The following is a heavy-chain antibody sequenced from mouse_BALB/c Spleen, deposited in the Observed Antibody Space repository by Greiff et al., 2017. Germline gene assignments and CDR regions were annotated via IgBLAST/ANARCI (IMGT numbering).Heavy chain of an antibody. CDR2: ISDGGSYT. CDR1: GFTFSDYY. J-gene: IGHJ2*01. Sequence: EVKVVESGGGLVKPGGSLKLSCAASGFTFSDYYMYWVRQTPEKRLEWVATISDGGSYTYYPDSVKGRFTISRDNAKNNLYLQMSSLKSEDTAMYCCARDGYDYWGEGTTLTVSS. V-gene: IGHV5-4*02. CDR3: ARDGYDY. D-gene: IGHD2-2*01.